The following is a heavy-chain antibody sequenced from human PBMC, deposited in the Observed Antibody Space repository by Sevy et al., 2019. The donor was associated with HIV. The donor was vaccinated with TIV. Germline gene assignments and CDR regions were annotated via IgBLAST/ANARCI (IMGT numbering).Heavy chain of an antibody. CDR2: ISPHNGDT. V-gene: IGHV1-18*01. CDR1: GYTFSTYR. J-gene: IGHJ4*02. D-gene: IGHD2-15*01. CDR3: ARAYCSGGRCYSLAY. Sequence: ASVKVSCKISGYTFSTYRITWVRQAPGQGLEWMGWISPHNGDTNYAQKLKDRITMITDTSTNTAFMELTSLRSDDTAVYYCARAYCSGGRCYSLAYWGQGTLVTVSS.